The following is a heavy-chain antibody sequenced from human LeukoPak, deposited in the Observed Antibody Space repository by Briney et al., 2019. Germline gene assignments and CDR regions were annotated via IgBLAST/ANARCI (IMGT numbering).Heavy chain of an antibody. CDR2: INPNSSGT. V-gene: IGHV1-2*02. Sequence: GASVKVSCKASGYTFTGYYMHWVRQAPGQGLEWMGWINPNSSGTNYAQKFQGRVTMTRDTSISTAYMELSRLRSDDTAVYYCSREACSSTSCYAAFDYWGQGTLVTVSS. CDR1: GYTFTGYY. J-gene: IGHJ4*02. CDR3: SREACSSTSCYAAFDY. D-gene: IGHD2-2*01.